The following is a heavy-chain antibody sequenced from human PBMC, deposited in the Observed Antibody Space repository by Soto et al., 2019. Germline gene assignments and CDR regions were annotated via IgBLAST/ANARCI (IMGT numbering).Heavy chain of an antibody. V-gene: IGHV3-48*03. CDR2: ISTRGTTI. Sequence: GGSLRLSCSASGVNFNIYGMTWVRQPPGKGLEWISDISTRGTTIHYADSVRDRFTISTDNAKNTLYLHLTSLRDEDTAVYYCTRVATMGLVNTPLFFFDDWGQGTLVTVSS. CDR1: GVNFNIYG. J-gene: IGHJ4*02. CDR3: TRVATMGLVNTPLFFFDD. D-gene: IGHD2-15*01.